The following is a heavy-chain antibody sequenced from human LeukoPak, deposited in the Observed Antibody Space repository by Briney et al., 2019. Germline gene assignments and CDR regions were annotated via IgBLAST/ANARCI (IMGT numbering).Heavy chain of an antibody. CDR2: INHSGST. V-gene: IGHV4-34*01. Sequence: PSETLSLTCAVYGGSFSGYYWGWIRQPPGKGLEWIGEINHSGSTNYNPSLKSRVTISVDTSKNQFSLKLSSVTAADTAVYYCARDIVANDYWGQGTLVTVSS. CDR3: ARDIVANDY. CDR1: GGSFSGYY. J-gene: IGHJ4*02. D-gene: IGHD5-12*01.